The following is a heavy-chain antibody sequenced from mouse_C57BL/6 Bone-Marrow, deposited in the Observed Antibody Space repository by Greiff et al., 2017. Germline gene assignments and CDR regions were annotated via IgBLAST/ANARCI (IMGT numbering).Heavy chain of an antibody. D-gene: IGHD1-1*01. CDR3: ARSGISSGAMDY. CDR2: IYPGDGDT. CDR1: GYAFSSYW. V-gene: IGHV1-80*01. J-gene: IGHJ4*01. Sequence: VQLKESGAELVKPGASVKISCKASGYAFSSYWMNWVKQRPGKGLEWIGQIYPGDGDTNYNGKFKGKATLTADKSSSTAYMQLSSLTSEDSAVYFCARSGISSGAMDYWGQGTSVTVSS.